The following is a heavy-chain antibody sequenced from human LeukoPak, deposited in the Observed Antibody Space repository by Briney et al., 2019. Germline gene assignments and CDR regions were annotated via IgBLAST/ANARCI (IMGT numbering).Heavy chain of an antibody. J-gene: IGHJ4*02. CDR3: ARLFTPLYYYDSATQDY. CDR1: GGSISSSRYY. Sequence: SETLSLTCTVSGGSISSSRYYWGWIRQPPGKGLEWIGSIYYSGSTYYNPSLKSRVTISVDMSKNQFSLKLSSVTAADTAVYYCARLFTPLYYYDSATQDYWGQGTLVTVSS. V-gene: IGHV4-39*01. CDR2: IYYSGST. D-gene: IGHD3-22*01.